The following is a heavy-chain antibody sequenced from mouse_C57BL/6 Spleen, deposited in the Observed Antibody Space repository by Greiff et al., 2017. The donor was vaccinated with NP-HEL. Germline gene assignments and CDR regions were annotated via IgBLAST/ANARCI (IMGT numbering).Heavy chain of an antibody. Sequence: QVQLQQPGAELVRPGSSVKLSCKASGYTFTSYWMHWVKQRPIQGLEWIGNIDPSDSETHYNQKFKDKATLTVDKSSSTAYMQRSSLTSEDSAVYYCAREGVYYGSSPWFAYWGQGTLVTVSA. J-gene: IGHJ3*01. V-gene: IGHV1-52*01. CDR1: GYTFTSYW. D-gene: IGHD1-1*01. CDR3: AREGVYYGSSPWFAY. CDR2: IDPSDSET.